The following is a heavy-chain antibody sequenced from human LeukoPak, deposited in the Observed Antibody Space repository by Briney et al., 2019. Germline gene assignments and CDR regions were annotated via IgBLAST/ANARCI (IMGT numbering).Heavy chain of an antibody. CDR2: ISSSSSYI. CDR3: ATWRGDAFDI. CDR1: GFTFSSYS. D-gene: IGHD3-10*01. Sequence: PGGSLRLSCAASGFTFSSYSMNWVRQAPGKGLEWVSSISSSSSYIYYADSVKGRFTISRDNAKHSLYLQMNSLRAEDTAVYYCATWRGDAFDIWGQGTMVTVSS. J-gene: IGHJ3*02. V-gene: IGHV3-21*01.